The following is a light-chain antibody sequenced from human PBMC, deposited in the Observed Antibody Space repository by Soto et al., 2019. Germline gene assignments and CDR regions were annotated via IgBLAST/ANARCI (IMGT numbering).Light chain of an antibody. CDR1: QSVSRRN. CDR2: GAS. V-gene: IGKV3-20*01. Sequence: DIALTQSPGTVSLSPGERATLSCRASQSVSRRNLALYRQKPGQAPSLLIFGASNRATGIPDRFSGSGSGTDFTLTISRLEREVCAVYYCLRYGDSPPVYTFGQGTKLEIK. J-gene: IGKJ2*01. CDR3: LRYGDSPPVYT.